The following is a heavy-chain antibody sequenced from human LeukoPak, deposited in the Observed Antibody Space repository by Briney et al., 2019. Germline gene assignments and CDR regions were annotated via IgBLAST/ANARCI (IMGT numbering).Heavy chain of an antibody. V-gene: IGHV3-21*01. J-gene: IGHJ6*03. CDR3: ARDPYSGTYGNTYYYYMDV. D-gene: IGHD1-26*01. Sequence: GGSLRLSCAASGFTFSSYAMSWVRQTPGKGLEWISSITTSSTYTFYADSVKGRFTISRDNARNSLYLQMNSLRVEDTAVYYCARDPYSGTYGNTYYYYMDVWGKGTTVTISS. CDR1: GFTFSSYA. CDR2: ITTSSTYT.